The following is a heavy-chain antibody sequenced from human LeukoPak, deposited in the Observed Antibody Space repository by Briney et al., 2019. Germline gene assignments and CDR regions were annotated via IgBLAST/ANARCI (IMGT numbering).Heavy chain of an antibody. Sequence: GASVKVSCKASGYTFTSYDINWVRQATGQALEWMGWTNPNSGNTGYAQKFQGRVTMTRNTSISTAYMELSSLRSEDTAVYYCARVEKRFLNRFDPWGQGTLVTVSS. CDR2: TNPNSGNT. V-gene: IGHV1-8*01. CDR3: ARVEKRFLNRFDP. CDR1: GYTFTSYD. J-gene: IGHJ5*02. D-gene: IGHD1/OR15-1a*01.